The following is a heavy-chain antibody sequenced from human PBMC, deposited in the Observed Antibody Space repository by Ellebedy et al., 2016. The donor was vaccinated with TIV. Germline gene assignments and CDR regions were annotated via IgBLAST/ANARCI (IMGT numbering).Heavy chain of an antibody. J-gene: IGHJ5*02. CDR2: ISSTSAYI. V-gene: IGHV3-21*01. CDR1: GFPFSSFT. Sequence: PGGSLRLSCSTSGFPFSSFTMHWVRQAPGGGLEWVSSISSTSAYIHYADSLKGRSTISRDNAKNSLHLHLNSLTVGDTAGYYCVRGASGSSVAGLNSWGQGTLVTVSS. D-gene: IGHD6-19*01. CDR3: VRGASGSSVAGLNS.